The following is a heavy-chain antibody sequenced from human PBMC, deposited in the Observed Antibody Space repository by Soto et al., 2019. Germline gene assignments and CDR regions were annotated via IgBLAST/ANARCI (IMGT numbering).Heavy chain of an antibody. J-gene: IGHJ4*01. V-gene: IGHV3-15*01. CDR2: INSKRDGDTT. D-gene: IGHD3-16*01. Sequence: GGSLRLSGGDSAITLSDAWMDWVRQSPGRGLEWVGRINSKRDGDTTDYTASVNCRFTISRDDSLNMFFLQMSSMNIEDTGVYYCTTAGVLHWGQGTLVTVSS. CDR1: AITLSDAW. CDR3: TTAGVLH.